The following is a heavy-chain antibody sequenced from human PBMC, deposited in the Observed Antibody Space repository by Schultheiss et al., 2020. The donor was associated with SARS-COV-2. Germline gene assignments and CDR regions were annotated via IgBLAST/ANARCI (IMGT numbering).Heavy chain of an antibody. J-gene: IGHJ4*02. Sequence: SETLSLTCTVSGSSITGFFWTWIRQPPGKGLEQVGNIYYTGITKYSPSLKSRITISDDTSKKQFSLRLGSVTAADTAVYYCARAARVEQLFSVRGGHLDYWGRGTQVTVSS. D-gene: IGHD3-10*01. CDR1: GSSITGFF. CDR3: ARAARVEQLFSVRGGHLDY. CDR2: IYYTGIT. V-gene: IGHV4-59*01.